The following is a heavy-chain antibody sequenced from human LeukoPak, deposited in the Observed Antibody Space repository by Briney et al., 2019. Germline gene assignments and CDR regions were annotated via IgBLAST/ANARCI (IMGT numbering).Heavy chain of an antibody. CDR3: ARGDDSSGYYSINFDY. Sequence: PGGSLRLSCAASGFTVSSNYMSWVRQAPGKGLEWVSVIYSGGSTYYADSVKGRFTISRDNSKNTLYLQMNSLRAEDTAVYYCARGDDSSGYYSINFDYWGQGTLVTVSS. CDR2: IYSGGST. J-gene: IGHJ4*02. CDR1: GFTVSSNY. D-gene: IGHD3-22*01. V-gene: IGHV3-66*01.